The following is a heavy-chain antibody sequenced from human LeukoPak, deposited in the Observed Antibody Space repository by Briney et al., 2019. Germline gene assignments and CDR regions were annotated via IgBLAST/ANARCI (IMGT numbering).Heavy chain of an antibody. V-gene: IGHV3-30*02. CDR2: IRYDGSNK. D-gene: IGHD1-26*01. CDR3: ARDVVGAPDY. J-gene: IGHJ4*02. CDR1: GFTFSSYG. Sequence: GGSLRLSCAASGFTFSSYGMHWVRQAPGKGLEWVAFIRYDGSNKYYADSVKGRFTISRDNSKNSLYLQMNSLRAEDTAVYYCARDVVGAPDYWGQGTLVTVSS.